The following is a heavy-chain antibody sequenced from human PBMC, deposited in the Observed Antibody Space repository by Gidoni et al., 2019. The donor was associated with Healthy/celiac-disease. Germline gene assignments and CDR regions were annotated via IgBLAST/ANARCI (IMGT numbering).Heavy chain of an antibody. CDR1: GYTLTELS. CDR3: ATDQWELGI. CDR2: FDPEDGET. D-gene: IGHD1-26*01. J-gene: IGHJ3*02. Sequence: QVQLVQSRAEVKQPGASVKVSCKVSGYTLTELSMHWVRQAPGKGLEWMGGFDPEDGETIYAQKFQGRVTMTEDTSTDTACMELSSLGSGYTAVYYCATDQWELGIWGQGTMVTVSS. V-gene: IGHV1-24*01.